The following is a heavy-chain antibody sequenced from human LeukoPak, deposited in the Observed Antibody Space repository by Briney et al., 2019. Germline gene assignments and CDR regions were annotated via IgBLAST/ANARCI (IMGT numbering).Heavy chain of an antibody. CDR3: ARGRTYYDILTGYQPSYFDY. V-gene: IGHV4-59*12. D-gene: IGHD3-9*01. CDR2: IYYSGST. CDR1: GGSISSYY. Sequence: SETLSLTCTVSGGSISSYYWSWIRQPPGKGLEWIGYIYYSGSTNYNPSLKSRVTISVDTSKNQFSLKLSSVTAADTAVYYCARGRTYYDILTGYQPSYFDYWGQGTLVTVSS. J-gene: IGHJ4*02.